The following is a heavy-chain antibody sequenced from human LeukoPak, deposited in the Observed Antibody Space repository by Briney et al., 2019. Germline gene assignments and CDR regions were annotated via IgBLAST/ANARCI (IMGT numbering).Heavy chain of an antibody. CDR3: ARDSGYSSSWYFDY. Sequence: PSETLSLTCTVSGGSISSSSYYWGWIRQPPGKGLEWIGSIYYSGSTYYNPSLKSRVTISVDTSKNQFSLKLSSVTAADTAVYYCARDSGYSSSWYFDYWGQGTLVTVSS. CDR1: GGSISSSSYY. V-gene: IGHV4-39*07. CDR2: IYYSGST. D-gene: IGHD6-13*01. J-gene: IGHJ4*02.